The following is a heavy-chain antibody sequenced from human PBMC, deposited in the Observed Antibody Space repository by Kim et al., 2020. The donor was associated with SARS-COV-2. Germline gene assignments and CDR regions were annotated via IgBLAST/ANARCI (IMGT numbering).Heavy chain of an antibody. J-gene: IGHJ6*02. CDR3: ARFSGSSGWYVSYYGMDV. V-gene: IGHV4-34*01. D-gene: IGHD6-19*01. Sequence: SETLSLTCAVYGGSFSGYYWSWIRQPPGKGLEWIGEINHSGSTNYNPSLKSRVTISVDTSKNQFSLKLSSVTAADTAVYYCARFSGSSGWYVSYYGMDVWGQGTTVTVSS. CDR2: INHSGST. CDR1: GGSFSGYY.